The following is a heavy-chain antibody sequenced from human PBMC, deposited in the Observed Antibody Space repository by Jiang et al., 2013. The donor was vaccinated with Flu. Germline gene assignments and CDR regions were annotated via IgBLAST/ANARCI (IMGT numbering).Heavy chain of an antibody. CDR1: GYTFTSYY. V-gene: IGHV1-46*01. J-gene: IGHJ4*02. CDR2: INPSGGST. Sequence: GAEVKKPGASVKVSCKASGYTFTSYYMHWVRQAPGQGLEWMGIINPSGGSTSYAQKFQGRVTMTRDTSTSTVYMELSSLRSEDTAVYYCARDLGWDRPQVYYFDYWGQGTLVTVSS. CDR3: ARDLGWDRPQVYYFDY. D-gene: IGHD6-6*01.